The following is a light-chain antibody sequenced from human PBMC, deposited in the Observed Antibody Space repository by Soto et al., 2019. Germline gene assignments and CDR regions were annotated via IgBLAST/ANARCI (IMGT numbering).Light chain of an antibody. CDR2: DAS. J-gene: IGKJ4*01. V-gene: IGKV3-11*01. Sequence: EIVFTQSPVTLSLSPVERATLSFMASQSVSSYLAWYQQKPGQAPRLLIYDASNRATGIPARFSGSGSGTDFTLTISSLEPEDFAVYYCQQRSNWPLNFGGGTKGDIK. CDR1: QSVSSY. CDR3: QQRSNWPLN.